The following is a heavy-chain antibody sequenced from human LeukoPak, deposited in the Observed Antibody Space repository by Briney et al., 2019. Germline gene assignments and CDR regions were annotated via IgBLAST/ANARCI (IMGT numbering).Heavy chain of an antibody. J-gene: IGHJ6*03. CDR2: INPNSGGT. D-gene: IGHD3-10*01. CDR3: ARVYYGSGSLHYYYYYMDV. V-gene: IGHV1-2*02. Sequence: APVKVSCKASGYTFTDYYMHWVRQAPGQGLEWMGWINPNSGGTNYAQKFQGRVTMTRDTSISTVYMEMSRLRSDDTAVYYYARVYYGSGSLHYYYYYMDVWGKGTTVTISS. CDR1: GYTFTDYY.